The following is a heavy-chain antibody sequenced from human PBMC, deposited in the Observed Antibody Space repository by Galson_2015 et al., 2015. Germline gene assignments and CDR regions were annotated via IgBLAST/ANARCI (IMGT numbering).Heavy chain of an antibody. CDR2: ISYDGGNK. J-gene: IGHJ4*02. D-gene: IGHD2-15*01. V-gene: IGHV3-30*04. CDR1: GLNFNSYA. Sequence: LRLSCAVSGLNFNSYAMHWVRQAPGEGLEWVSFISYDGGNKDYADSVKGRFTISRDNSKNTVYLQMNSLRAEDTAVYYCARGVAATGTLLDYWGQGTLVTVSS. CDR3: ARGVAATGTLLDY.